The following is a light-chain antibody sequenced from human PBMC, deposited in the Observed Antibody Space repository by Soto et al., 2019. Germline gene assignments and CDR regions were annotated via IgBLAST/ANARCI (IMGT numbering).Light chain of an antibody. J-gene: IGLJ3*02. CDR3: AAWDASLNIWV. CDR1: SSNMGTTA. Sequence: SVLTQPPSASGTPGQRVTISCSGTSSNMGTTAVNWYQQLPGTAPKGLIYSNDLRRSGVPDRFSASKSGTSASLAISGLQSEDEADYYCAAWDASLNIWVFGGGTQLTVL. CDR2: SND. V-gene: IGLV1-44*01.